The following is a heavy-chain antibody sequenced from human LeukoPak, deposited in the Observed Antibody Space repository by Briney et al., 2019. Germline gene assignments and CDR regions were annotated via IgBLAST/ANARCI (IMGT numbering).Heavy chain of an antibody. V-gene: IGHV3-23*01. J-gene: IGHJ4*02. Sequence: GGSLRLSCVASGFSFTTHAMGWVRQAPGKGLEWVSHISGSGGSTKYSDSVKGRFTISRDNSKNTLYLQINSLGADDTAVYYCAKDQDPHSYGSGSYAPFDYWGQGTLVTVSS. CDR1: GFSFTTHA. D-gene: IGHD3-10*01. CDR2: ISGSGGST. CDR3: AKDQDPHSYGSGSYAPFDY.